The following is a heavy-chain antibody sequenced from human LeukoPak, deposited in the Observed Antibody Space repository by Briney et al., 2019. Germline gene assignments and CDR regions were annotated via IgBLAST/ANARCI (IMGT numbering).Heavy chain of an antibody. J-gene: IGHJ6*03. V-gene: IGHV4-39*07. CDR3: ARDRYSGYDGYYYMDV. CDR2: IYYSGST. Sequence: PSEILSLTCTVSGGSISSSSYYWGWIRQPPGKGLEWIGSIYYSGSTYYNPSLKSRVTISKGTSKNQFSLKLSSVTAADTAVYYCARDRYSGYDGYYYMDVWGKGTTVTVSS. D-gene: IGHD5-12*01. CDR1: GGSISSSSYY.